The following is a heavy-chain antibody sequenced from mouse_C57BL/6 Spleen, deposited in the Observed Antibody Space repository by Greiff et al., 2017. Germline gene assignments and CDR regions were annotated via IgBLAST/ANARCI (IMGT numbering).Heavy chain of an antibody. Sequence: EVKLVESGGDLVKPGGSLKLSCAASGFTFSSYGMSWVRQTPDKRLEWVATISSGGSYTYYPDSVKGRFTISRDNAKNTLYLQMSSLKSEDTAMYYCARPNWDEFAYWGQGTLVTVSA. CDR3: ARPNWDEFAY. CDR2: ISSGGSYT. J-gene: IGHJ3*01. V-gene: IGHV5-6*02. CDR1: GFTFSSYG. D-gene: IGHD4-1*02.